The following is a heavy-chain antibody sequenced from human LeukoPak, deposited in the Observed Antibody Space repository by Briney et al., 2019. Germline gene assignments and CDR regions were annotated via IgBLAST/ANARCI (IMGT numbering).Heavy chain of an antibody. D-gene: IGHD3-22*01. J-gene: IGHJ4*02. V-gene: IGHV4-31*03. Sequence: PSETLSLTCTVSGGSMSSGGYYWSWIRQHPGKGLEWIGYIYYCGSTYYNPSLKSRVTISVDTSKNQFSLKLSSVTAADTAVYYCASVGSPDYYDSSGYYSADYWGQGTLVTVSS. CDR2: IYYCGST. CDR3: ASVGSPDYYDSSGYYSADY. CDR1: GGSMSSGGYY.